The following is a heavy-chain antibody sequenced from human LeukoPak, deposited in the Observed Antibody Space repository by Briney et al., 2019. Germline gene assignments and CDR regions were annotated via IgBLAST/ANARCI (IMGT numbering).Heavy chain of an antibody. J-gene: IGHJ4*01. CDR1: GFTFSSYA. CDR2: ISYDGSNK. V-gene: IGHV3-30*04. D-gene: IGHD3-22*01. Sequence: PGRSLRLSCAASGFTFSSYAMHWVRQAPGKGLEWVAVISYDGSNKYYADSVKGRFTISRDNSKNTLYLQMNSLRAEDTAVYYCASGERYSGVVVVITDFDYWGHGTLVTVSS. CDR3: ASGERYSGVVVVITDFDY.